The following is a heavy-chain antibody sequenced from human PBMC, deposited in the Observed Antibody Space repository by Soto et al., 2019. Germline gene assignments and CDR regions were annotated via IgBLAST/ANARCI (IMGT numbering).Heavy chain of an antibody. CDR1: GYTLTELS. Sequence: GSSVKVSCKGSGYTLTELSVHWVRQAPGKGLEWIGWFDVGGGETIYAQKFQERVTITRDMSTSTAYMELSSLRSEDTAVYYCAAGSYSGSYLNAFDIWGQGTMVTVSS. CDR2: FDVGGGET. J-gene: IGHJ3*02. D-gene: IGHD1-26*01. CDR3: AAGSYSGSYLNAFDI. V-gene: IGHV1-24*01.